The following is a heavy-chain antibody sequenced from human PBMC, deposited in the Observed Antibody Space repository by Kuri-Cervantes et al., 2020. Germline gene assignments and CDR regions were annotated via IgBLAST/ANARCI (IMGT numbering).Heavy chain of an antibody. J-gene: IGHJ4*02. CDR3: ARDQTIAGPSTFDY. D-gene: IGHD6-13*01. Sequence: GGSLRLSCPGSGFTFINYAIHWVRQAPAKGLEWVAVISYDGSNKYYADSVKGRFTISRDNAKHTLFLQMNSLRAEDTGVYYCARDQTIAGPSTFDYWGQGTLVTVSS. CDR2: ISYDGSNK. CDR1: GFTFINYA. V-gene: IGHV3-30-3*01.